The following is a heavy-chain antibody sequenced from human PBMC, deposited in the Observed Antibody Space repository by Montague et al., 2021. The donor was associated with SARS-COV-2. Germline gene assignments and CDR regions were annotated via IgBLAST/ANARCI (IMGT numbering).Heavy chain of an antibody. D-gene: IGHD2-2*01. CDR1: GGSFSVYY. Sequence: SETLSLTCAVYGGSFSVYYWSWLRQSPRRGLEWIAEINHSGTANYNPSLKSRVSISVDTSKNQFTLKLTSVTAADTAMYYCAKEREVVRAARTLVAFDLWRQGTMVTVSS. J-gene: IGHJ3*01. V-gene: IGHV4-34*01. CDR3: AKEREVVRAARTLVAFDL. CDR2: INHSGTA.